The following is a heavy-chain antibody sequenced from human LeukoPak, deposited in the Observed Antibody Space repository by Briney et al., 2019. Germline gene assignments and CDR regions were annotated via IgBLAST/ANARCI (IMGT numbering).Heavy chain of an antibody. CDR3: ARGLQETLGWLKAFSAFDI. CDR2: INPNSGGT. CDR1: GYIFTDYY. D-gene: IGHD5-24*01. J-gene: IGHJ3*02. Sequence: ASVKVSCKASGYIFTDYYMHWVRQAPGQELGWMGRINPNSGGTNYAQKFQGRVTMTRDTSISTAYTELSSLRSDDTAVYYCARGLQETLGWLKAFSAFDIWGQGTMITVSS. V-gene: IGHV1/OR15-1*01.